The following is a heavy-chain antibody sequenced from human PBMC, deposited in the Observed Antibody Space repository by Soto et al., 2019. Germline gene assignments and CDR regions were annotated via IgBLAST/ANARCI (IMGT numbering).Heavy chain of an antibody. CDR3: ARGGGEDHCSGGSCPARNYYYYYVDV. V-gene: IGHV4-31*03. CDR1: GGSISSGGYY. D-gene: IGHD2-15*01. J-gene: IGHJ6*03. CDR2: IYYSGST. Sequence: QVQLQESGPGLVKPSQTLSLTCTVSGGSISSGGYYWSWIRQHPGKGLEWIGYIYYSGSTYYNPSLKSRVTISVATSKNQFSLKLSSVTAADTAVYYCARGGGEDHCSGGSCPARNYYYYYVDVWGKGTTVTVSS.